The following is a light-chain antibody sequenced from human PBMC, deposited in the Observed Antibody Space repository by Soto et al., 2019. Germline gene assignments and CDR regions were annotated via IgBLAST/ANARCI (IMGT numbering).Light chain of an antibody. CDR1: QSVSTN. CDR2: GAS. V-gene: IGKV3-15*01. Sequence: EIVMTQSPATLSVSPGERATLSCRASQSVSTNLAWYQQKPGQPPRLLIYGASTRVTVVPARFSGSGSGTEFTLTISSLQSEDFAVYFCHQYNNWPVTFGGGTKVEIK. J-gene: IGKJ4*01. CDR3: HQYNNWPVT.